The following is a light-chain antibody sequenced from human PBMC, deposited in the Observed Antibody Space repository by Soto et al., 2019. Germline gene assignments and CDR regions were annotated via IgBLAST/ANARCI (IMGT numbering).Light chain of an antibody. CDR2: GAS. CDR3: QQYKNWPPIT. Sequence: DIVMTQSPATLSVAPGERVTFSCRASQGVSRKLAWYQHKPGQAPRLLISGASTRATGVPARFSGSGSGTEFTLTISSLQSEDFAVYYCQQYKNWPPITFGQGTRLEI. V-gene: IGKV3-15*01. CDR1: QGVSRK. J-gene: IGKJ5*01.